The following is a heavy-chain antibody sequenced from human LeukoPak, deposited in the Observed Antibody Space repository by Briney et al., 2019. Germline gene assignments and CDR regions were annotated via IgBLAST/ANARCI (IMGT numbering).Heavy chain of an antibody. V-gene: IGHV3-48*01. J-gene: IGHJ6*03. D-gene: IGHD3-10*01. Sequence: PGGSLRLSCATSGFTFSSYSTKCVRQAPGKGLEWVSYISSSSSTIYYADSVKGRFTISRDNAKNSRYLQMNSLRAEDTAVYYCARRADGSGSSNYYYYMDVWGKGTTVTVSS. CDR3: ARRADGSGSSNYYYYMDV. CDR2: ISSSSSTI. CDR1: GFTFSSYS.